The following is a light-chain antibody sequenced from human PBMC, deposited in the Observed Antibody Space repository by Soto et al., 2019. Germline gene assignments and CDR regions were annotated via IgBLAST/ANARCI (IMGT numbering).Light chain of an antibody. Sequence: DIQMTQSINTLSGSVGDRVTITCRASQTISSWLAWYQQKPGKAPKLLIYKASTLKSGVPSRFSGSGSGTEFTLTISSLQPDDFATYYCQQYNTYSTFGQGTRLEVK. CDR2: KAS. J-gene: IGKJ5*01. CDR3: QQYNTYST. V-gene: IGKV1-5*03. CDR1: QTISSW.